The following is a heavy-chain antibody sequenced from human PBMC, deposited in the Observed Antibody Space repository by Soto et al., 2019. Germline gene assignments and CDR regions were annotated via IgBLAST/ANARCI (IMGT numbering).Heavy chain of an antibody. D-gene: IGHD1-26*01. CDR3: AREAWESNFNF. CDR2: IYHTGAA. J-gene: IGHJ4*02. Sequence: PSETLSLTCNVSGDSITTDGYSWSWIRQPPGKALEWIGYIYHTGAAYYNPSLKSRVTLSVDRSKNQFSLSLSSMTAADTAVYYCAREAWESNFNFWGQETLVTVSS. CDR1: GDSITTDGYS. V-gene: IGHV4-30-2*01.